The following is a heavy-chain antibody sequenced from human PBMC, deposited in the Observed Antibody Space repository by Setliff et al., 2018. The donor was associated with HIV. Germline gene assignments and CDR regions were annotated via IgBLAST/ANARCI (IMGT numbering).Heavy chain of an antibody. V-gene: IGHV4-4*09. CDR1: GDSIDDFY. Sequence: SETLSLTCTVSGDSIDDFYWSWIRQPPGQGLEWIGYIFSNVTTNYSPSLKSRDTMSIDRSKSQFLLNLTSVNASDTAIYYCARRKLSKGGAFDYWGQGALVTVSS. CDR3: ARRKLSKGGAFDY. J-gene: IGHJ4*02. CDR2: IFSNVTT. D-gene: IGHD1-1*01.